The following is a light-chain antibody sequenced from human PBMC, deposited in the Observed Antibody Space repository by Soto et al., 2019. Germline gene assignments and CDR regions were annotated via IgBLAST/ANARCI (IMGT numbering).Light chain of an antibody. V-gene: IGKV3D-15*01. J-gene: IGKJ4*01. CDR3: QQYINWPLT. Sequence: DIVMTQSPASLSVSPGERATLSCRAAQNVGRDLAWYQQKPGQAPRLLIYGASTRATGIPARFTGSGSGTEFTLTISSLQSEDSAVYHCQQYINWPLTFGGGTKVDI. CDR2: GAS. CDR1: QNVGRD.